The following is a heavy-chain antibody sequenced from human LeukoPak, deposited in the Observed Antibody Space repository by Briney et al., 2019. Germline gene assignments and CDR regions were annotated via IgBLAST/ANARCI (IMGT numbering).Heavy chain of an antibody. CDR2: IYYSGST. CDR3: ARGLYYDSSGYQNDY. Sequence: SETLSLTCTVSGGSISSGGYYWSRIRQHPGKGLEWIGYIYYSGSTYYNPSLKSRVTISVDTSKNQFSLKLSSVTAADTAVYYCARGLYYDSSGYQNDYWGQGTLVTVSS. V-gene: IGHV4-31*03. J-gene: IGHJ4*02. CDR1: GGSISSGGYY. D-gene: IGHD3-22*01.